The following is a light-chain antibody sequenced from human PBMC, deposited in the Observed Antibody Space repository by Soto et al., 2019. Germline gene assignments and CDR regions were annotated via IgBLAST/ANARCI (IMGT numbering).Light chain of an antibody. J-gene: IGLJ2*01. CDR1: SSNIGAGFD. V-gene: IGLV1-40*01. Sequence: QSVLTQPPSVSGAPGQRVTISCTGSSSNIGAGFDVYWYQHLPGTAPKLLIYDNTNRPSGVPDRFSGSKSGTSACLAITGLQAEDEADYYCQSYDSSLSAVVFGGVTKLTVL. CDR3: QSYDSSLSAVV. CDR2: DNT.